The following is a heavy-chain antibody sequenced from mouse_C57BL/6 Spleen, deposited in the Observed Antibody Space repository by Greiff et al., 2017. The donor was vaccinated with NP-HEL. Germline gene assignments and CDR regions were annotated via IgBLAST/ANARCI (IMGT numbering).Heavy chain of an antibody. V-gene: IGHV1-76*01. CDR2: IYPGSGNT. CDR3: ARTDSKSPYWYFDV. Sequence: QVQLKQSGAELVRPGASVKLSCKASGYTFTDYYINWVKQRPGQGLEWIARIYPGSGNTYYNEKFKGKATLTAEKSSSTAYMQLSSLTSEDSAVYFCARTDSKSPYWYFDVWGTGTTVTVSS. J-gene: IGHJ1*03. CDR1: GYTFTDYY. D-gene: IGHD2-5*01.